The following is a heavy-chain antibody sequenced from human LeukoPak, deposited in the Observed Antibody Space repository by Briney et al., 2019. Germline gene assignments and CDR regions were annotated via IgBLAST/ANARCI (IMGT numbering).Heavy chain of an antibody. D-gene: IGHD6-19*01. CDR1: GFNFSSFG. CDR2: IWYAGNNK. CDR3: ARNGQQWPVYSCDD. J-gene: IGHJ4*02. Sequence: GGSLRLSCAASGFNFSSFGMHWVRQAPGKGLEWVAVIWYAGNNKYYADSMKGRFTISRDNSKNTLYLHMNSLRAEDTAVYYCARNGQQWPVYSCDDWGQGTLVTVSS. V-gene: IGHV3-33*01.